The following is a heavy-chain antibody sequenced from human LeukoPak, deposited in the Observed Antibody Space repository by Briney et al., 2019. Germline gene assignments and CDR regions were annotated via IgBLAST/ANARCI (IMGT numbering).Heavy chain of an antibody. D-gene: IGHD6-13*01. V-gene: IGHV2-5*02. Sequence: ESGPTLLQPTQTLTLTCTFSGFSLRTSGGGVGWIRQPPGKALEWLTLIYWDDDKRYNPSLKSRLTVTKDVSKSQVVLTLTNVDPVDTATYYCAHRLTGYNSNWYHGYFDYWGPGTLVTVSS. CDR2: IYWDDDK. CDR3: AHRLTGYNSNWYHGYFDY. J-gene: IGHJ4*02. CDR1: GFSLRTSGGG.